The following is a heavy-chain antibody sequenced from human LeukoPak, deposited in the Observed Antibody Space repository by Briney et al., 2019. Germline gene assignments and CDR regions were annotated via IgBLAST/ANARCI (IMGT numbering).Heavy chain of an antibody. V-gene: IGHV3-30-3*01. J-gene: IGHJ4*02. Sequence: GGSLRLSCAASGFTFSSYAMHWVRQAPGKGLEWVAVISYDGSNKYYADSVKGRFTISRDNSKNTLYLQMNSLRAEDTAVYYCARGRDYDCSGILGDYWGQGTLVTVSS. CDR3: ARGRDYDCSGILGDY. CDR1: GFTFSSYA. D-gene: IGHD3-22*01. CDR2: ISYDGSNK.